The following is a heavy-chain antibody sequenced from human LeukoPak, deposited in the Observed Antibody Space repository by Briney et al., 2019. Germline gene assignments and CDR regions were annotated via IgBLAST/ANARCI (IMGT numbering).Heavy chain of an antibody. CDR1: GFTFSSYA. CDR2: ISGSGGST. CDR3: AKGQDGSDYYDSRAEYFQH. Sequence: PGGSLRLSCAASGFTFSSYAMSWVRQAPGKGLEWVSAISGSGGSTYYADSLKGRFTISRDNSKNTLYLQMNSLRAEDTAVYYCAKGQDGSDYYDSRAEYFQHWGQGTLVTVSS. D-gene: IGHD3-22*01. V-gene: IGHV3-23*01. J-gene: IGHJ1*01.